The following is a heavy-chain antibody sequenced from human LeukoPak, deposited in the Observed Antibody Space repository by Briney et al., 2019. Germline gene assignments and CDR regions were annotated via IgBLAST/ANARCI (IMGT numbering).Heavy chain of an antibody. D-gene: IGHD3-22*01. CDR2: MSPDSGNT. CDR3: ARATDSSGYPGYYYYMDV. Sequence: ASVKVSRKASGYTFTSYDINWVRQATGQGLEWMGWMSPDSGNTGYAQKFQGRVTMTRNTSISTAYMGLSSLRSEDTAVYYCARATDSSGYPGYYYYMDVWGKGTTVTVSS. J-gene: IGHJ6*03. CDR1: GYTFTSYD. V-gene: IGHV1-8*01.